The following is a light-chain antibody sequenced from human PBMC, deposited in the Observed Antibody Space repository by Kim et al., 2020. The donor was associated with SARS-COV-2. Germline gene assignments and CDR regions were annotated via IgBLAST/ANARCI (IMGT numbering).Light chain of an antibody. CDR3: QSYDSATVV. V-gene: IGLV6-57*03. CDR2: QDN. J-gene: IGLJ2*01. Sequence: GKTVTISCARTSGSVDSNHVQWYQQRPGSAPTNVIYQDNLRPSGVPDRFSGSIDSSSNSASLTISGLKTEDEAVYYCQSYDSATVVFGEGTQLTVL. CDR1: SGSVDSNH.